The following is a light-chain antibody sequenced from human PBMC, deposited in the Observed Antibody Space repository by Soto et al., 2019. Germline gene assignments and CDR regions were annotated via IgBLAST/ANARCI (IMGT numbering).Light chain of an antibody. V-gene: IGKV3-15*01. CDR1: QSLGSN. J-gene: IGKJ5*01. Sequence: VLTQAPATLSKNPREGAKLSSRASQSLGSNLAWYQQIPGQSPRLLIYGASTRATGVPARFSGSGSGTDFTLTISSLQSEDSAVYYCQQHNNWPITFGQGTRLEIK. CDR3: QQHNNWPIT. CDR2: GAS.